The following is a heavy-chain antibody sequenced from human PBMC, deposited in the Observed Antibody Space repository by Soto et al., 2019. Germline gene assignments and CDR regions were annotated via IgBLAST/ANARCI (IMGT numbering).Heavy chain of an antibody. CDR1: GGTFSTYP. CDR3: ARERELPDNGMDV. CDR2: IIPILGPP. V-gene: IGHV1-69*06. Sequence: QVKLVQSGAEVKKPGSSVKVSCKASGGTFSTYPISWVRQAPGQGLEWMGGIIPILGPPNYAPRFQGRVTITADRSTNSVYMELNRLTSEDTAVYYWARERELPDNGMDVWGQGTTVTVSS. D-gene: IGHD1-7*01. J-gene: IGHJ6*02.